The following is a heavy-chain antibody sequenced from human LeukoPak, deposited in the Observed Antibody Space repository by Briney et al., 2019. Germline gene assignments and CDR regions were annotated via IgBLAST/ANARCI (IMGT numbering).Heavy chain of an antibody. CDR3: ARGSGPNDY. J-gene: IGHJ4*02. CDR1: GGSFSGYY. V-gene: IGHV4-34*01. Sequence: PSETLSLICAVYGGSFSGYYWSWIRQPPGKGLEWIGEINHSGSTNYNPSLKSRVTISVDTSKNQFSLKLSSVTAADTAVYYCARGSGPNDYWGQGTLVTVSS. D-gene: IGHD2-15*01. CDR2: INHSGST.